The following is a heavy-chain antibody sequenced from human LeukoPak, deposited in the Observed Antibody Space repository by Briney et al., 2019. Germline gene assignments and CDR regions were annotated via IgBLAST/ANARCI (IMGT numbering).Heavy chain of an antibody. CDR1: GGSISSSSYY. D-gene: IGHD3-10*01. Sequence: TSETLSLTCTVSGGSISSSSYYWGWIRQPPGKGLEWIGSIYYSGSTYYNPSLKSRVTISVDTSKNQFSLKLSSVTAADTAVYYCARGYYYGSGSYYLGYWGQGTLVTVSS. CDR2: IYYSGST. CDR3: ARGYYYGSGSYYLGY. J-gene: IGHJ4*02. V-gene: IGHV4-39*01.